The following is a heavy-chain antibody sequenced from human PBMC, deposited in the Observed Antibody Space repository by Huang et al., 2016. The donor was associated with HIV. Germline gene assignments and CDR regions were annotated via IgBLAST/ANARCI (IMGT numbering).Heavy chain of an antibody. Sequence: QVQLQESGPGLVKPSETLSLTCTVSGGSISTHYWSWVRQPPGMGLEWIGSIDYSGRTNDSPVLKSRGTILVDTSKNQFSLRVNSVTAADTAMYYCARDHHDFWRGYRRMYFFDHWGQGTLVTVSS. CDR3: ARDHHDFWRGYRRMYFFDH. CDR1: GGSISTHY. V-gene: IGHV4-59*11. CDR2: IDYSGRT. D-gene: IGHD3-3*01. J-gene: IGHJ4*02.